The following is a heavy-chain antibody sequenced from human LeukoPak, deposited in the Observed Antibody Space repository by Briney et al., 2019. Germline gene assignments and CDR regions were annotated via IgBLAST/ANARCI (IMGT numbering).Heavy chain of an antibody. CDR3: AKDLAGEDYYGSGSYYNSRVYYYYYGMDV. D-gene: IGHD3-10*01. CDR1: GFTFSSYA. V-gene: IGHV3-23*01. Sequence: PGGSLRLSCAASGFTFSSYAMSWVRQAPGKGLEWVSAISGSGGSTYYADSVKGRFTISRDNSKNTLYLQMNSLRAEDTAVYYCAKDLAGEDYYGSGSYYNSRVYYYYYGMDVWGQGTTVTVS. J-gene: IGHJ6*02. CDR2: ISGSGGST.